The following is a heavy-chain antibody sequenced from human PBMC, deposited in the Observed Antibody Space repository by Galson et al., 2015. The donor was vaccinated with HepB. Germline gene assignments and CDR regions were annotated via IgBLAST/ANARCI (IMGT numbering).Heavy chain of an antibody. CDR3: AEGPSGYDSFDY. J-gene: IGHJ4*02. Sequence: SVKVSCKASGGTFSNPAISWVRQAPGQGLDWMGGIFPMFGTVNLAQKFQGRVTITADKSTSTAYMELSRLRSEDTAVYYCAEGPSGYDSFDYWGRGTLVTVSS. CDR2: IFPMFGTV. V-gene: IGHV1-69*06. CDR1: GGTFSNPA. D-gene: IGHD5-12*01.